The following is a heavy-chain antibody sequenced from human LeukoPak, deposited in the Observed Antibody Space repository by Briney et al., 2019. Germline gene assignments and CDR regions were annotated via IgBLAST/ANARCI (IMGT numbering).Heavy chain of an antibody. V-gene: IGHV1-2*02. CDR2: INPNSGGT. CDR3: ARGGGYDQYYYYYMDV. D-gene: IGHD5-12*01. Sequence: ASVKVSCKASGYTFTGYYMHWVRQAPGQGLEWMGWINPNSGGTNYAQKFQGRVTMTRDTSISTAYMELSRLRSDDTAVYYCARGGGYDQYYYYYMDVWGKGTTVTISS. J-gene: IGHJ6*03. CDR1: GYTFTGYY.